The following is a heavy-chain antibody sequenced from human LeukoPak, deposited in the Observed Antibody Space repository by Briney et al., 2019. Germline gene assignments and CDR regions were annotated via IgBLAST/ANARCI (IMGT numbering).Heavy chain of an antibody. V-gene: IGHV1-69*13. CDR3: ARGKDQLLLGWFDP. CDR1: GGTFSSYA. CDR2: IIPIFGTA. J-gene: IGHJ5*02. Sequence: ASVKVSCKASGGTFSSYAISWVRQAPGQGLEWMGGIIPIFGTANYAQKFQGRVTITADESTSTAYMELSSLRSEDTAVYYCARGKDQLLLGWFDPWGQGTLVTVSS. D-gene: IGHD2-2*01.